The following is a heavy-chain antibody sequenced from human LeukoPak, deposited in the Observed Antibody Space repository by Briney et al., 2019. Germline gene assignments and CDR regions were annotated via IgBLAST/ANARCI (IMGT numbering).Heavy chain of an antibody. CDR1: GFTFSSYG. V-gene: IGHV3-33*06. D-gene: IGHD6-19*01. CDR3: AKAASGWPLDY. CDR2: IWYDGSNK. J-gene: IGHJ4*02. Sequence: PGRSLRLSCAASGFTFSSYGMHWVRQAPGKGLEWVAVIWYDGSNKYYADSVKGRFTISRDNSKNTLYLQMNSLRAEDTAVYYCAKAASGWPLDYWGQGTLVTVSS.